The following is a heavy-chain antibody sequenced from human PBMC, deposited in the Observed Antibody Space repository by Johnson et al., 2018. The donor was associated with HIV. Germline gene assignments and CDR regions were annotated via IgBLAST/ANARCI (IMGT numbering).Heavy chain of an antibody. CDR3: ARDLKGWGLPEYAFDI. V-gene: IGHV3-30*04. Sequence: QEKLVESGGGVVQPGRSLRLSCAASGFTFSSYAMHWVRQAPGKGLEWVAVISYDGSNKYYADSVTGRFTISRDNSKNTLYLQMNSLRAEDTAVYYCARDLKGWGLPEYAFDIWGQGTMVTVSS. CDR1: GFTFSSYA. D-gene: IGHD2-21*01. J-gene: IGHJ3*02. CDR2: ISYDGSNK.